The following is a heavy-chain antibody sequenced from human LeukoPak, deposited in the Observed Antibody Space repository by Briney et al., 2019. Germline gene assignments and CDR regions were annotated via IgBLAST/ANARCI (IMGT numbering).Heavy chain of an antibody. Sequence: ASVKVSCKASGYTFTGYYMHWVRQAPGQGLEWMGWINPNSGGTNYAQKFQGRVTMTRDTSISTAYMELSRLRSDDTAVYYCARVPCSGGSCYPTYYYYYYMDVWGKGPRSPSP. V-gene: IGHV1-2*02. CDR1: GYTFTGYY. J-gene: IGHJ6*03. D-gene: IGHD2-15*01. CDR2: INPNSGGT. CDR3: ARVPCSGGSCYPTYYYYYYMDV.